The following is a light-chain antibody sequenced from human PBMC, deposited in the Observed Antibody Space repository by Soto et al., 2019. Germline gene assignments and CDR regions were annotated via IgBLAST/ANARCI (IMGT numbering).Light chain of an antibody. CDR3: QQYNNWPPRT. J-gene: IGKJ2*01. Sequence: EIVMPQSPVTLSVSPGERATLSCRASQSVSNHLAWYQQKPGQAPRLLIYGASTRAIGIPARFSGSGSGTEFTLTISSLQSEDFAVYYCQQYNNWPPRTFGQGTKLEIK. CDR1: QSVSNH. V-gene: IGKV3-15*01. CDR2: GAS.